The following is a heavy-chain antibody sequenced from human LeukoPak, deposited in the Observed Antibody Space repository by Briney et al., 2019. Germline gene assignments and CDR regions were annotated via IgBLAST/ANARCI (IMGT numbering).Heavy chain of an antibody. V-gene: IGHV4-39*01. CDR2: IYYSGST. J-gene: IGHJ5*02. D-gene: IGHD5-18*01. CDR3: AGASGDTAMVQSWFAA. CDR1: GGSFSSSSYY. Sequence: PSETLSLTCTVSGGSFSSSSYYWGWIRQPPGKGLEWIGSIYYSGSTYYNPSLKSRVTISVDTSKNQFSLKLSSVTAADTAVYYCAGASGDTAMVQSWFAASGEGTPVAVS.